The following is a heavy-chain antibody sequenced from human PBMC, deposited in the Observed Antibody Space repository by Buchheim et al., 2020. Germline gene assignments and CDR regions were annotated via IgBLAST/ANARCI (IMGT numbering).Heavy chain of an antibody. V-gene: IGHV4-34*01. CDR2: INHSGST. CDR3: AYSSSWYYFDY. J-gene: IGHJ4*02. D-gene: IGHD6-13*01. CDR1: GGSFSGYS. Sequence: QVQLQQWGAGLLKPSETLSLTCAVYGGSFSGYSWSWIRQPPGKGLEWIGEINHSGSTNYNPSPKSRVTISVDTSKNQFSLQVTSVTAADTAMYYCAYSSSWYYFDYWGQGTL.